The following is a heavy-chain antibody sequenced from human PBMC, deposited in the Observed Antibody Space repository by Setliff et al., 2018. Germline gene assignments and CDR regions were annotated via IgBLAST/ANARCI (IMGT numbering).Heavy chain of an antibody. Sequence: SVKVSCKASGGTFSSYAISWVRQAPGQGHEWMGGITPILGIANYAQKFQGRVTITADKSTSTAYMELSSLRSEDTAVYYCARNGDSSGYSYDAFDIWGQGTMVTVSS. CDR3: ARNGDSSGYSYDAFDI. CDR1: GGTFSSYA. D-gene: IGHD3-22*01. V-gene: IGHV1-69*10. J-gene: IGHJ3*02. CDR2: ITPILGIA.